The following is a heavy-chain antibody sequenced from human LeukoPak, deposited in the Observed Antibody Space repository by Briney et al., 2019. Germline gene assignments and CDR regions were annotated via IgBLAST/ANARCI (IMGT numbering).Heavy chain of an antibody. CDR1: GYTFTGYY. J-gene: IGHJ5*02. CDR2: INPNSGGT. Sequence: GASVKVSCKASGYTFTGYYMHWVRQAPGQGLEWMGWINPNSGGTNYAQKFQGRVTITADESTTTAYMELSSLRSEDTAVYYCVLEDVNWFDPWGQGTLVTVSS. CDR3: VLEDVNWFDP. V-gene: IGHV1-2*02. D-gene: IGHD3-16*01.